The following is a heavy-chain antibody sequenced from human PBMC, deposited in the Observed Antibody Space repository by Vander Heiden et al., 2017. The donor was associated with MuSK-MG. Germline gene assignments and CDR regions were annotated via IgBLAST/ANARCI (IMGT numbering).Heavy chain of an antibody. V-gene: IGHV3-9*01. CDR3: AKDTSGNYYDSSGSFDY. Sequence: EVQLVESGGGLVQPGRSLRLSCAASGFTFDDYAMHWVRLAPGKGLEWVSGISWNSGSIGYADSVKGRFTISRDNAKNSLYLQMNSLRAEDTALYYCAKDTSGNYYDSSGSFDYWGQGTLVTVSS. D-gene: IGHD3-22*01. J-gene: IGHJ4*02. CDR1: GFTFDDYA. CDR2: ISWNSGSI.